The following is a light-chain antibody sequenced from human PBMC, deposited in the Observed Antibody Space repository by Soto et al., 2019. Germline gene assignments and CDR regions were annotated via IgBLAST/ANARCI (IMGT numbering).Light chain of an antibody. CDR1: SSDVGGYNY. Sequence: QSALTQPPSASGSPGQSVTISCTGTSSDVGGYNYVSWYQQHPGKAPKLMIYEVSNRPSGVSNRFSGSKSGNTASLTISGLQAEDEADYYCSSYTSSSPLGYVFGTGTKLTVL. CDR2: EVS. V-gene: IGLV2-14*01. CDR3: SSYTSSSPLGYV. J-gene: IGLJ1*01.